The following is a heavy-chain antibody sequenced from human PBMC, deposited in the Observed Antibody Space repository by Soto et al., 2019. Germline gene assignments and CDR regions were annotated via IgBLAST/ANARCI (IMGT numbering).Heavy chain of an antibody. Sequence: GGSLRLSCAASGFTFSSYAMSWVRQAPGKGLEWVSAISGSGGSTYYADSVKGRFTISRDNSKNTLYLQMNSLRAEDTAVYYCAKEESNSGAAYDYYGMDVWGQGTTVTVSS. V-gene: IGHV3-23*01. J-gene: IGHJ6*02. CDR1: GFTFSSYA. CDR3: AKEESNSGAAYDYYGMDV. D-gene: IGHD2-8*02. CDR2: ISGSGGST.